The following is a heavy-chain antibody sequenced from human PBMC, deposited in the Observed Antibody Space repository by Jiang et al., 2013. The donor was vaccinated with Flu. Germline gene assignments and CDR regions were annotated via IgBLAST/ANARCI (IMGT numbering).Heavy chain of an antibody. J-gene: IGHJ4*02. D-gene: IGHD6-6*01. Sequence: EVQLLESGGGLVQPGGSLRLSCAASGFTFSSYEMNWVRQAPGKGLEWVSYISSSGSTIYYADSVKGRFTISRDNAKNSLYLQMNSLRAEDTAVYYRAREGGDEYSSSSKEFRYWGQGTLVTVSS. CDR3: AREGGDEYSSSSKEFRY. CDR2: ISSSGSTI. V-gene: IGHV3-48*03. CDR1: GFTFSSYE.